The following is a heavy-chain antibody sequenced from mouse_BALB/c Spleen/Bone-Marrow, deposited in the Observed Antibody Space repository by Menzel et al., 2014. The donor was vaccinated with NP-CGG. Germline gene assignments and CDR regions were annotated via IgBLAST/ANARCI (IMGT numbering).Heavy chain of an antibody. D-gene: IGHD2-2*01. V-gene: IGHV14-3*02. CDR1: GFNIKDTY. CDR2: IDPANGNT. J-gene: IGHJ3*01. Sequence: EVKLQESGAELVKPGASVKLSCTASGFNIKDTYMHWVKQRPEQGLEWIGRIDPANGNTKYDPKFQGKATITADTSSNTTHLQLSSLTSEDTAVYYCARNYGYGKSFAYWGQGTLVTVSA. CDR3: ARNYGYGKSFAY.